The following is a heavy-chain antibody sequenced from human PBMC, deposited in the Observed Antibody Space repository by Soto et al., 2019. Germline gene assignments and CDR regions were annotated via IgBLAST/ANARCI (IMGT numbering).Heavy chain of an antibody. D-gene: IGHD2-21*02. CDR1: GFALSNSGVG. CDR2: IYWDDDK. CDR3: AHLTAGGFYFDY. Sequence: QITLKESGPTLVKPTQTLTLTCTFSGFALSNSGVGVGWIRQPPGKALEWLALIYWDDDKRYSPSLKSRLTITKDTTKTQVVLTMTNMDPVDTATYYCAHLTAGGFYFDYWGQGTLVTVSS. J-gene: IGHJ4*02. V-gene: IGHV2-5*02.